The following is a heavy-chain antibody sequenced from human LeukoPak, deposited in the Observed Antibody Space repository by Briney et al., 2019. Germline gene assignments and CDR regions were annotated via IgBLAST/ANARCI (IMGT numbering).Heavy chain of an antibody. Sequence: SVKVSCKASGGTFSSYAISWVRQAPGQGLEWMGGIIPIFGTANYAQKFQGRVTITADESTSTAYMELSSLRSEDTAVYYCARTAHYYGSGSYCDRGPQPYPMDVWGKGTTVTVSS. CDR3: ARTAHYYGSGSYCDRGPQPYPMDV. J-gene: IGHJ6*04. CDR2: IIPIFGTA. CDR1: GGTFSSYA. D-gene: IGHD3-10*01. V-gene: IGHV1-69*01.